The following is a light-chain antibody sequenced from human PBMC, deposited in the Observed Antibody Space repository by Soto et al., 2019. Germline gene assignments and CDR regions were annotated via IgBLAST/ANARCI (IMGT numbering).Light chain of an antibody. J-gene: IGLJ3*02. Sequence: QSVLTQPPSASGTPGQTVTISCSGSSSNIGSNTVNWYQQLPRTAPKLLIYSNNQRPSGFPDRLSGSKSGTSASLAISGLQSEDEADYYCAAWDDSLNGLWVFGGGTQLTVL. CDR2: SNN. V-gene: IGLV1-44*01. CDR1: SSNIGSNT. CDR3: AAWDDSLNGLWV.